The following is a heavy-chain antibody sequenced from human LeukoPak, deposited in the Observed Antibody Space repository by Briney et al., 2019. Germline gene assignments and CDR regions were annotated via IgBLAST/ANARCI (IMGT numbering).Heavy chain of an antibody. Sequence: GGSLRLSCAASGFTFSTYWMSWVRQAPGKGLEWISYIGGDGIAFYADSVKGRFTASKDDARKSMYLQMNSLRVEDTAVYYCAKDRANWAIDDWGQGTQVTVSSDVWGQGTTVTVSS. V-gene: IGHV3-48*04. CDR3: AKDRANWAIDDWGQGTQVTVSSDV. CDR1: GFTFSTYW. CDR2: IGGDGIA. D-gene: IGHD7-27*01. J-gene: IGHJ6*02.